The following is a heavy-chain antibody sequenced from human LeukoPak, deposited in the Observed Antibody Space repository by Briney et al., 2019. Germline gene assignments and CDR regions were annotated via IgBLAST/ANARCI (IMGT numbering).Heavy chain of an antibody. CDR1: GFTPCRYG. CDR2: ISRNVGST. D-gene: IGHD2-2*01. J-gene: IGHJ4*02. V-gene: IGHV3-64D*06. Sequence: VGSLRLSRSASGFTPCRYGMHWVREAPGKGLEYVSGISRNVGSTNYADSVKGRFTISRDNSKNTLHLQMSSLRAEDAAVYYCVKGYCSSISCSLIDYGGQGTLVTVSS. CDR3: VKGYCSSISCSLIDY.